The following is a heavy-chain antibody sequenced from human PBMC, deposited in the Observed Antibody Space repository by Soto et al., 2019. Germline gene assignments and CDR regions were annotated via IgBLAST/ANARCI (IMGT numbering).Heavy chain of an antibody. Sequence: QVQLVESGGGVVQPGRSLRLPCVASGFTFSNYGMHWVRQAPGKGLEWVAVIWSDGTKNYYADAVKGRFTISSDSSNDTLYLQMNRLRADDTAMYYCARDHAYGAWGADYWGERNLVTVSS. CDR2: IWSDGTKN. D-gene: IGHD3-10*01. CDR1: GFTFSNYG. J-gene: IGHJ4*02. V-gene: IGHV3-33*01. CDR3: ARDHAYGAWGADY.